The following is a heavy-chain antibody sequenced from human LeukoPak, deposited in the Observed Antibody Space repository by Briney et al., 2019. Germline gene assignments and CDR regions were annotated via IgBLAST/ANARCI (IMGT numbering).Heavy chain of an antibody. CDR3: ARDLVTPYSGYENFYRYYGMDV. Sequence: GGSLRLSCAASGFTFSSLWMSWLRQAPGKGLEWVANIKQDGSEKYYVDSVKGRFTISRDNAKTSLYLQMNSLRAEDTAVYYCARDLVTPYSGYENFYRYYGMDVWGKGTTVTVSS. V-gene: IGHV3-7*03. CDR1: GFTFSSLW. D-gene: IGHD5-12*01. CDR2: IKQDGSEK. J-gene: IGHJ6*04.